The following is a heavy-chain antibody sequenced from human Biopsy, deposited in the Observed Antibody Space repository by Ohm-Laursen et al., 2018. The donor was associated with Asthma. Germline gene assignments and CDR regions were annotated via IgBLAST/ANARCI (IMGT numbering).Heavy chain of an antibody. CDR2: IHYSGST. V-gene: IGHV4-30-4*02. D-gene: IGHD6-19*01. J-gene: IGHJ5*02. Sequence: SDTLSLTCTVSGGSINNFYWSWLRQPPGKGLEWFGFIHYSGSTSYNPSLKGGVTISVDTSKNQFSLKLSSVTAADTAVYYCARASVAASSNWFDPRGQGTLVTVSS. CDR3: ARASVAASSNWFDP. CDR1: GGSINNFY.